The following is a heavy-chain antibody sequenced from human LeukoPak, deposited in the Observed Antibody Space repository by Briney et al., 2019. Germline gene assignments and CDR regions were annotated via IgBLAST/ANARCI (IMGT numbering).Heavy chain of an antibody. CDR1: GGSISSGDYY. D-gene: IGHD3-10*01. CDR3: ARKGEHYYDSGKLWPAWFDL. J-gene: IGHJ5*02. Sequence: SETLSLTCTVSGGSISSGDYYWSWIRQPPGKGLEWIGYIYYSGSTYYNPSLKSRVTISVDMSKNQFSLKLTSVTAADTAVYYCARKGEHYYDSGKLWPAWFDLWGQGTLVTVSS. V-gene: IGHV4-30-4*02. CDR2: IYYSGST.